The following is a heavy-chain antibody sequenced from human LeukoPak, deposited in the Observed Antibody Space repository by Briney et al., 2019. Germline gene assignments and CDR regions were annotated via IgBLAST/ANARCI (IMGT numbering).Heavy chain of an antibody. D-gene: IGHD5-24*01. Sequence: GGSLRLSCTASGFTFSSYTMSWVRQAPGKGLKWVSTITTGGPNTYYADSVKGRFTISRDNSKNTLYLQMNSLRAEDTAVYYCARDGEMATLNFDYWGQGTLVTVSS. CDR3: ARDGEMATLNFDY. J-gene: IGHJ4*02. V-gene: IGHV3-23*01. CDR1: GFTFSSYT. CDR2: ITTGGPNT.